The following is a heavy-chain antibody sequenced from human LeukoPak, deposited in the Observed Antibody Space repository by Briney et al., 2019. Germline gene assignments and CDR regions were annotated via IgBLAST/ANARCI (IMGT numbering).Heavy chain of an antibody. J-gene: IGHJ4*02. Sequence: SETLSLTCTVSGGSISSYYWSWIRQPPGKGLEWIGYIYYSGSTNYNPSLKSRVTISVDTSKNQFSLKLSSVTAADTAVYYCAKVTRHYYDSSGYPLLNDYWGQGTLVTVSS. D-gene: IGHD3-22*01. CDR3: AKVTRHYYDSSGYPLLNDY. CDR1: GGSISSYY. CDR2: IYYSGST. V-gene: IGHV4-59*01.